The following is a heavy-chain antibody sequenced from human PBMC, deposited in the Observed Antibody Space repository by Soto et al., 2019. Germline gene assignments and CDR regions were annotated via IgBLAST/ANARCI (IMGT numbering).Heavy chain of an antibody. V-gene: IGHV3-72*01. D-gene: IGHD6-13*01. CDR3: ARISAAVSNAFDI. CDR2: IRNKAKRYTT. CDR1: GFTFSDHY. J-gene: IGHJ3*02. Sequence: PGGSLRLSCAASGFTFSDHYMDWVRQAPGKGLEWVGRIRNKAKRYTTEYAASVKSKFTISRDDSKKSLYLQMNSLKTEDTAVYYCARISAAVSNAFDIWGQGTMVTVSS.